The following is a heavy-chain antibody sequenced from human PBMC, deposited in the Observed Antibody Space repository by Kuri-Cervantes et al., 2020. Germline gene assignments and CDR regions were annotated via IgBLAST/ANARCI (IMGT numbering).Heavy chain of an antibody. CDR3: EKGGFGELLGYYGMDV. D-gene: IGHD3-10*01. CDR2: ISYDGSNK. J-gene: IGHJ6*02. Sequence: GESLKISCAASGFTFSRYAMHWVRQAPGKGLEWVAVISYDGSNKYYADSVKGRFTISRDNAKNSLYLQMNSLSAEDTAVYYCEKGGFGELLGYYGMDVWGQGTTVTVSS. CDR1: GFTFSRYA. V-gene: IGHV3-30*04.